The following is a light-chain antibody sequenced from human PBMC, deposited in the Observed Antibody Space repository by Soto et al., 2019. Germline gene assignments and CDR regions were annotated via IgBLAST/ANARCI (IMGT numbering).Light chain of an antibody. CDR2: EVS. CDR1: SSDVGGYDY. CDR3: SSYSISTAYL. Sequence: QSVLTQPASVSGSPGQSITISCTGTSSDVGGYDYVSWYQLHPGKAPKLMIFEVSNRPSGVSYRFSGSKSGNTASLTISGLQAGDEADYFCSSYSISTAYLFGTGTKVTVL. V-gene: IGLV2-14*01. J-gene: IGLJ1*01.